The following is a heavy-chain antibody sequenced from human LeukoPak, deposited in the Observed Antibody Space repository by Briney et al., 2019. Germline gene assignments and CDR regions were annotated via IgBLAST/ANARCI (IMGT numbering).Heavy chain of an antibody. CDR2: INHSGST. J-gene: IGHJ6*03. CDR1: GGSFSGYY. V-gene: IGHV4-34*01. CDR3: ARGYDSSGYPSYYYYYMDV. Sequence: SETLSLTCAVYGGSFSGYYWSWIRQPPGKGLEWIGEINHSGSTNYNPSLKSRVTISVDTSKNQFSLKLSSVTAADTAVYYCARGYDSSGYPSYYYYYMDVWGKGTTVTVSS. D-gene: IGHD3-22*01.